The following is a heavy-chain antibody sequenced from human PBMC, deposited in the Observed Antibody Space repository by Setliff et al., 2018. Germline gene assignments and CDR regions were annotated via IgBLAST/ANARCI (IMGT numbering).Heavy chain of an antibody. J-gene: IGHJ4*02. CDR3: ARAQSWSGGPYYFDN. V-gene: IGHV1-8*02. Sequence: ASVKVSCKASGYTFTSYDINRVRQATGQGLEGMGWMNPNSGNTGYAQKFQGRVTMTRNTSISTAYMDLSSLRFEDTAVYYCARAQSWSGGPYYFDNWGQGTLVTVSS. D-gene: IGHD3-3*01. CDR1: GYTFTSYD. CDR2: MNPNSGNT.